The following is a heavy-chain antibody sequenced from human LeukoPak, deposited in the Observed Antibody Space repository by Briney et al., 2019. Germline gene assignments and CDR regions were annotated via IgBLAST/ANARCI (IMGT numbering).Heavy chain of an antibody. V-gene: IGHV4-39*02. CDR3: ARRKDFWSGLINF. Sequence: SETLSLTCTVSGGSISSSSYYWGWIRQPPGLGLEWIGGIYYGGSTYYNPSLKSRVTISVDTSKNHFSLKLSSVTAADTAVYYCARRKDFWSGLINFWGQGTLVTVSS. D-gene: IGHD3-3*01. CDR2: IYYGGST. CDR1: GGSISSSSYY. J-gene: IGHJ4*02.